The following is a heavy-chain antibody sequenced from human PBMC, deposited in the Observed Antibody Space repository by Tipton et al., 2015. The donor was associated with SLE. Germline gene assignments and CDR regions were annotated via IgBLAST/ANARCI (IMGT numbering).Heavy chain of an antibody. CDR1: GGSISSDSYF. J-gene: IGHJ6*03. CDR2: FSYSGST. D-gene: IGHD1-26*01. Sequence: LRLSCTVSGGSISSDSYFWGWIRQPPEKGLEWIGSFSYSGSTYYNPSLKSRVTMSLHTSKIQFSLRLSSVTAADTAVYYCARGGLGVSYYYYMDVWGKGTTVTVSS. V-gene: IGHV4-39*07. CDR3: ARGGLGVSYYYYMDV.